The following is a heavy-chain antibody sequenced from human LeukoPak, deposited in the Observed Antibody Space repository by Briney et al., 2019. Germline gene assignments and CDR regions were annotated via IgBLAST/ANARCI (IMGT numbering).Heavy chain of an antibody. J-gene: IGHJ6*03. Sequence: PSQTLSLTCTVSGGSISSGSYYWSWIRQPAGKGLEWIGRIYTGGSTNYNPSLKSRVTISVDTSKNQFSLKLSSVTAADTAVYYCARDLGSGYENYYYYYYYMDVWGKGTTVTTSS. V-gene: IGHV4-61*02. CDR3: ARDLGSGYENYYYYYYYMDV. D-gene: IGHD5-12*01. CDR2: IYTGGST. CDR1: GGSISSGSYY.